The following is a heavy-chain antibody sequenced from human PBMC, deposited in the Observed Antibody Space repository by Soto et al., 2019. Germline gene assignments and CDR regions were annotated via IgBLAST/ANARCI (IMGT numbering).Heavy chain of an antibody. CDR3: AMVDVYVTPSPQDV. J-gene: IGHJ6*02. D-gene: IGHD3-16*01. V-gene: IGHV1-18*01. CDR2: INAYNGNT. CDR1: GYRFTSYG. Sequence: ASVKGSCKASGYRFTSYGIGWVRQAPGQGLEWMGWINAYNGNTNYAQNLQGRVTLTTDTSTSTAYMELRSLRSNDTAVYYCAMVDVYVTPSPQDVWGQGTTVTVS.